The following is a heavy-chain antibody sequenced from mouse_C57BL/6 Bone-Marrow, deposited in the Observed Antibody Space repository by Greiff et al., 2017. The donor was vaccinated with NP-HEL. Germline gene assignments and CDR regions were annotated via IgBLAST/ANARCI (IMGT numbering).Heavy chain of an antibody. J-gene: IGHJ2*01. CDR1: GYTFTSYW. V-gene: IGHV1-64*01. D-gene: IGHD1-1*01. Sequence: QVQLKQPGAELVKPGASVKLSCKASGYTFTSYWMHWVKQRPGQGLEWIGMIHPNSGSTNYNEKFKSKATLTVDKSSSTAYMQLSSLTSEDSAVYYCARCYYGSSLAYWGQGTTLTVSS. CDR2: IHPNSGST. CDR3: ARCYYGSSLAY.